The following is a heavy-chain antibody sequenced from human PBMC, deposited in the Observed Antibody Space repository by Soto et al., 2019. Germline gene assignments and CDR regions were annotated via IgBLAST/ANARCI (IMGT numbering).Heavy chain of an antibody. J-gene: IGHJ6*02. CDR2: IYPGDSDT. D-gene: IGHD2-2*01. V-gene: IGHV5-51*01. CDR1: GYSFTSYW. Sequence: PGESLKISCKGSGYSFTSYWIGWVRQMPGKGLEWMGIIYPGDSDTRYSPSFQGQVTISADKSISTAYLQWNSLKASDTAMYYCARPSTDYYYGMDVWGQGTTVTVSS. CDR3: ARPSTDYYYGMDV.